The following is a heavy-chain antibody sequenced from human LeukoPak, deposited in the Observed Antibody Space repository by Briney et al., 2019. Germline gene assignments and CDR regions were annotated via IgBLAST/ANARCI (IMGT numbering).Heavy chain of an antibody. D-gene: IGHD1-26*01. CDR1: GFTFSSYA. CDR2: ISSSGSNI. CDR3: ARVWSNSGSRRVFDP. V-gene: IGHV3-11*01. J-gene: IGHJ5*02. Sequence: GGSLRLSCAASGFTFSSYAMSWIRQAPGKGLEWVSYISSSGSNIYYVDSVKGRFTISRDNAKNSLYLQMNSLRAEDTAVYFCARVWSNSGSRRVFDPWGQGTLVTVSS.